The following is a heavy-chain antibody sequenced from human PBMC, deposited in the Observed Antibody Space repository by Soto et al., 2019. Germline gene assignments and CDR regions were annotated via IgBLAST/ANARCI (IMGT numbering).Heavy chain of an antibody. CDR1: GGSIISYY. D-gene: IGHD3-22*01. CDR2: IYDSGST. V-gene: IGHV4-59*01. CDR3: ARGGVYYDRIDDYVGNYF. J-gene: IGHJ2*01. Sequence: SETLSLTCTVSGGSIISYYWSWIRQPPGKGLEWIGYIYDSGSTSYNPSRKSRVTISVDTSKNQFSLKLSSVTAADTAVYYCARGGVYYDRIDDYVGNYF.